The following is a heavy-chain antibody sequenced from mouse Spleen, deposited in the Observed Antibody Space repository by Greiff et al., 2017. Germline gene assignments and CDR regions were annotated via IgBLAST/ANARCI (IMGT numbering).Heavy chain of an antibody. Sequence: VKLVESGAELAKPGASVKLSCKASGYTFTSFWMHWVKQRPGQGLEWIGYINPSSGYTKYNQKFKDKATLTADKSSSTAYMQLSSLTYEDSAVYYCARSFPGNYYAMDYWGQGTSVTVSS. CDR3: ARSFPGNYYAMDY. CDR1: GYTFTSFW. J-gene: IGHJ4*01. CDR2: INPSSGYT. V-gene: IGHV1-7*01.